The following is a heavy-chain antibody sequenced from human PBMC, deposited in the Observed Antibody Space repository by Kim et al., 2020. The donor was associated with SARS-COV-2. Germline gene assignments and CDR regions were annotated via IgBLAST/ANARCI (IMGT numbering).Heavy chain of an antibody. V-gene: IGHV1-18*01. CDR3: ARDNTIFLDFMDV. J-gene: IGHJ6*02. Sequence: YAQKLQGRVTMTTDTSTSTAYMELRSLRSDDTAVYYWARDNTIFLDFMDVWGQGTTVTVSS. D-gene: IGHD3-9*01.